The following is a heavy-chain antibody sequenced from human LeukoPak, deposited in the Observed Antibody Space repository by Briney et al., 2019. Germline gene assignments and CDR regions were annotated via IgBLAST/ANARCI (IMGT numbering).Heavy chain of an antibody. CDR3: ARNYYDSSGYFFGDY. Sequence: GGSLRLSCAASGFTFSSYSMNWVRQAPGKGLGWVSSISSSSSYIYYADSVKGRFTISRDNAKNSLYLQMNSLRAEDTAVYYCARNYYDSSGYFFGDYWGQGTLVTVSS. CDR1: GFTFSSYS. D-gene: IGHD3-22*01. V-gene: IGHV3-21*01. J-gene: IGHJ4*02. CDR2: ISSSSSYI.